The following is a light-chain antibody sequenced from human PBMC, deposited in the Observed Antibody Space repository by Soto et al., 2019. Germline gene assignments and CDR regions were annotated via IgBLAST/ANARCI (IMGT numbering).Light chain of an antibody. CDR2: EVN. CDR3: SSYTTTTTRVV. Sequence: QSALTQPASVSGSPGQSITMSCTGTSSDVGGYNFVSWYQQHPGKAPKLMIYEVNNRPSGVSNRFSGSKSGNTASLTISGLQAEDEADYYCSSYTTTTTRVVFGGGTKLTVL. CDR1: SSDVGGYNF. V-gene: IGLV2-14*01. J-gene: IGLJ2*01.